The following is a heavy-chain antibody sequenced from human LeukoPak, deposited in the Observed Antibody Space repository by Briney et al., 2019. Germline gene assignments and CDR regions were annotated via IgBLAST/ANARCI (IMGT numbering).Heavy chain of an antibody. CDR1: GFTLSGYT. J-gene: IGHJ4*02. CDR2: ISSSSSDM. Sequence: GGSLRLSCAASGFTLSGYTMNWVRQAPGKGLEWVSYISSSSSDMYYADSVKGRFTISRDNAKNSLYLQMNSLRVEDTAVYNCVGASFAYWGRGTLVTVSS. CDR3: VGASFAY. V-gene: IGHV3-48*01.